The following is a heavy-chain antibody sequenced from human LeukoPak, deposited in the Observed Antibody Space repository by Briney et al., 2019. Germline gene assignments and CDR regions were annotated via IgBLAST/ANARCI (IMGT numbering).Heavy chain of an antibody. J-gene: IGHJ4*02. CDR1: GYTFTSYA. D-gene: IGHD6-13*01. CDR3: ARPLYSSSWYSHFDY. Sequence: ASVKVSCKASGYTFTSYAMNWVRQAPGQGLEWMGWTNTNTGNPTYAQGFTGRFVFSLDTSVSTAYLQISSLKAEDTAVYYCARPLYSSSWYSHFDYWGQGTLVTVSS. CDR2: TNTNTGNP. V-gene: IGHV7-4-1*02.